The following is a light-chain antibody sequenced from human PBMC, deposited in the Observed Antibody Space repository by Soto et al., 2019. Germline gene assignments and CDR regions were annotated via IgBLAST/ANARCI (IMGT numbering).Light chain of an antibody. V-gene: IGKV1-12*01. CDR1: QGISNW. J-gene: IGKJ4*01. Sequence: DIQMTQSPSSVSASGGDRVSITCRALQGISNWLAWYQQKPGRAPKLLIYTGSSLQSRVPSRFSGTGSGTDFTLTISSLQPEDVATYYCQQANSFPLTFGGGTKVEIK. CDR3: QQANSFPLT. CDR2: TGS.